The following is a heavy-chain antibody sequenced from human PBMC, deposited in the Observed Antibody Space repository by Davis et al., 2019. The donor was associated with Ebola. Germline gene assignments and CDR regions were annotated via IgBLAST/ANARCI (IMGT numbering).Heavy chain of an antibody. V-gene: IGHV3-21*01. CDR2: ISVSSGYI. CDR1: GFTFSSYS. D-gene: IGHD4-11*01. CDR3: ARDSDDYSFDY. Sequence: GESLKISCAASGFTFSSYSMNWVRQAPGKGLEWVSSISVSSGYIYYEDSVKGRFTISRDNSKNTLYLQMNSLRPEDTAVYYCARDSDDYSFDYWGQGTLVTVSS. J-gene: IGHJ4*02.